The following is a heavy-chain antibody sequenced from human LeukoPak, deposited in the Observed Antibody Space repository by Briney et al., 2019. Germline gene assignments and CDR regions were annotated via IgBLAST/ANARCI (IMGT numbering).Heavy chain of an antibody. CDR3: ARGNTEFWAYYYYYYMDV. V-gene: IGHV4-59*01. Sequence: PSETLSLTCTVSGGSISSYYWSWIRQPAGKGLEWIGYIYYSGSTNYNPSLKSRVTISVDTSKNQFSLKLSSVTAADTAVYYCARGNTEFWAYYYYYYMDVWGKGTTVTISS. D-gene: IGHD3-16*01. CDR1: GGSISSYY. J-gene: IGHJ6*03. CDR2: IYYSGST.